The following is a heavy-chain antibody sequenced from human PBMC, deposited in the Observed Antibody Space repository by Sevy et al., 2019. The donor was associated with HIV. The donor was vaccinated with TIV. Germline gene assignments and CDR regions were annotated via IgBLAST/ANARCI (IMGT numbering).Heavy chain of an antibody. CDR3: ARAPPVRSGDDSLNWFDP. CDR2: IHYSGST. V-gene: IGHV4-59*01. CDR1: GGPISSYY. Sequence: SETLSLTCSVSGGPISSYYWSWIRQPPGKILEWIGYIHYSGSTNYNPSLNSRLTISVDTSKNQFSLRLTSVTAADTAVYYCARAPPVRSGDDSLNWFDPWGQGILVTVSS. J-gene: IGHJ5*02. D-gene: IGHD5-12*01.